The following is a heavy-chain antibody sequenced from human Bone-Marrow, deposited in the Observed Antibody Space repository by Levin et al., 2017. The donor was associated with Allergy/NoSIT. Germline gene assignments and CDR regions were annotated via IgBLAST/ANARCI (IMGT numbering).Heavy chain of an antibody. J-gene: IGHJ3*02. CDR1: GFTFSSYA. Sequence: GESLKISCAASGFTFSSYAMHWVRQAPGKGLEWVAVISYDGSNKYYADSVKGRFTISRDNSKNTLYLQMNSLRAEDTAVYYCARGVDRGYSGYDLEASVAFDIWGQGTMVTVSS. V-gene: IGHV3-30-3*01. D-gene: IGHD5-12*01. CDR3: ARGVDRGYSGYDLEASVAFDI. CDR2: ISYDGSNK.